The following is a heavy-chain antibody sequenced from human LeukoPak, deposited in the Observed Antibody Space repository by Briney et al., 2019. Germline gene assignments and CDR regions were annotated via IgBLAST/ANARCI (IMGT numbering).Heavy chain of an antibody. CDR3: ARVFYTADAFDI. V-gene: IGHV3-48*03. CDR1: GFTFNSYE. Sequence: GGSLRLSCAASGFTFNSYEMNWVRQAPGKGLEWVSYISSSGSTIYYADSVKGRFAISRDNAKNSLYLQMNSLRAEDTAVYYCARVFYTADAFDIWGQGTMVTVAS. D-gene: IGHD2/OR15-2a*01. J-gene: IGHJ3*02. CDR2: ISSSGSTI.